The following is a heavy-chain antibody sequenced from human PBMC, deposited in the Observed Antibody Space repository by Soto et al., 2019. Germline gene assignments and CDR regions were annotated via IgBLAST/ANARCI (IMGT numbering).Heavy chain of an antibody. CDR1: GYSFTSYW. D-gene: IGHD3-3*01. CDR2: IYPGDSDT. Sequence: GESLKISCKGSGYSFTSYWIGWVRQMPGKGLEWMGIIYPGDSDTRYSPSFQGQVTISADKSISTAYLQWSSLKASDTAMYYCARQADFWSGYYYYYYMDVWGKGTTVTVSS. J-gene: IGHJ6*03. V-gene: IGHV5-51*01. CDR3: ARQADFWSGYYYYYYMDV.